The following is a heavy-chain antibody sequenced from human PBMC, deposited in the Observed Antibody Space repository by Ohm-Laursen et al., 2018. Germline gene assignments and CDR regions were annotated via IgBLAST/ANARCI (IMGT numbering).Heavy chain of an antibody. V-gene: IGHV4-39*07. CDR3: ARGRYFDY. CDR2: IYYSGST. CDR1: GGSISSSSYY. Sequence: PGTLSLTCTVSGGSISSSSYYWGWIRQPPGMGLEWIGSIYYSGSTYYNPSLKSRVTISVDTSKNQFSLKLSSVTAADTAVYYCARGRYFDYWGQGTLVTVSS. D-gene: IGHD3-16*01. J-gene: IGHJ4*02.